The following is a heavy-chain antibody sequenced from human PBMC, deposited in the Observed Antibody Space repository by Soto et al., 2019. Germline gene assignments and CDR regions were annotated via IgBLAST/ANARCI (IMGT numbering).Heavy chain of an antibody. CDR3: AREGSTEVGIDY. CDR1: GYTFTSYA. D-gene: IGHD2-15*01. Sequence: ASVKVSCKASGYTFTSYAMHWVRQAPGQRLEWMGWINAGNGNTKYSQKFQGRVTITRDTSASTAYMELSSLRSEDTAVYYCAREGSTEVGIDYWGQGTLVTVSS. J-gene: IGHJ4*02. CDR2: INAGNGNT. V-gene: IGHV1-3*01.